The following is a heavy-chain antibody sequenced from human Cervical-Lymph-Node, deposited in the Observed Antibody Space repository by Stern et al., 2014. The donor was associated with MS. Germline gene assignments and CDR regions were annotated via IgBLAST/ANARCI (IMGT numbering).Heavy chain of an antibody. V-gene: IGHV3-23*04. D-gene: IGHD2-2*01. CDR2: ICDIGVYT. J-gene: IGHJ6*02. CDR3: AKDLGRGVVVVPLYGLDV. CDR1: GYTFSTYA. Sequence: VQLVESGGGFVPPGGSLRLSCAASGYTFSTYAFSWILQAPGKGLEWVSSICDIGVYTYYADSVKGRFTISRDNSKSMLYLEMQSLRAEDTAVYHCAKDLGRGVVVVPLYGLDVWGQGTTVTVSS.